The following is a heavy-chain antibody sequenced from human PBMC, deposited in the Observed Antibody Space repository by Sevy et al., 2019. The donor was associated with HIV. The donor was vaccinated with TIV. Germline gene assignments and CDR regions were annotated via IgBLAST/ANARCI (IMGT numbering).Heavy chain of an antibody. CDR1: GYTFTGYY. D-gene: IGHD4-17*01. CDR3: ARDYGDDGAGAFDI. J-gene: IGHJ3*02. Sequence: ASAKVSCKASGYTFTGYYMHWVRQAPGQGLEWMGWINPNSGGTNYAQKFQGWVNMTRDTSISTAYMELSRLRSDDTAVYYCARDYGDDGAGAFDIWGQGTMVTVSS. V-gene: IGHV1-2*04. CDR2: INPNSGGT.